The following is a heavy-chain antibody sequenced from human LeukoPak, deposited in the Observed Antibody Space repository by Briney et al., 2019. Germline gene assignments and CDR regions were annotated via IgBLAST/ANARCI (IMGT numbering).Heavy chain of an antibody. D-gene: IGHD2-2*01. CDR1: GFTFSSNG. J-gene: IGHJ4*02. CDR3: ARLPAYCSSTSCYYDY. Sequence: GGSLRLSCVASGFTFSSNGMNWVRQAPGKGLEWVSYISSASGSIYYADSVKGRFTVSRDNAKNSLFLQMNSLRAEDTAVYYCARLPAYCSSTSCYYDYWGQGTLVTVSS. CDR2: ISSASGSI. V-gene: IGHV3-48*04.